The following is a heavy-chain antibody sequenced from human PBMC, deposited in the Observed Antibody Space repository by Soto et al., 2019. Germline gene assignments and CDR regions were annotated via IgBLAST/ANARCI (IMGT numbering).Heavy chain of an antibody. CDR2: IYPGDSDT. D-gene: IGHD3-22*01. J-gene: IGHJ4*02. V-gene: IGHV5-51*01. CDR3: ARHDSSEVFDY. CDR1: GYSFTSYW. Sequence: GESLKISCKGCGYSFTSYWISWVRHMPGKGLEWMGIIYPGDSDTRYSPSFQGQVTISADKSISTAYLQWSSLKASDTAMYYCARHDSSEVFDYWGQGTLVTVSS.